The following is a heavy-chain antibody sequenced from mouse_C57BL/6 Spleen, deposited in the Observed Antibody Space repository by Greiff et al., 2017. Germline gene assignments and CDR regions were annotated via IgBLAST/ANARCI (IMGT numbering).Heavy chain of an antibody. J-gene: IGHJ1*03. CDR1: GYTFTDYE. CDR2: IDPETGGT. D-gene: IGHD1-1*01. Sequence: QVQLQQSGAELVRPGASVTLSCKASGYTFTDYEMHWVKQTPVHGLEWIGAIDPETGGTAYNQTFKGKAILTADKSSSTAYMELRSLTSEDSAVYYCTRFITTVVAWYFDVWGTGTTVTVSS. V-gene: IGHV1-15*01. CDR3: TRFITTVVAWYFDV.